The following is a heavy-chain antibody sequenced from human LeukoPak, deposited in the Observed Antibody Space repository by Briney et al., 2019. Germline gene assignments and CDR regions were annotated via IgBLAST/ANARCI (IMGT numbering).Heavy chain of an antibody. CDR1: GYSFTSYW. J-gene: IGHJ4*02. CDR2: IYSGDSDT. CDR3: ARLEEIEQRLVKFDY. Sequence: GESLKIFCKGSGYSFTSYWIGWVRQMPEKGLVWMRFIYSGDSDTRYSPSFQGQDPISADKSISTTYQQWINLKASDTAMYYCARLEEIEQRLVKFDYWGQGTLVTVSS. D-gene: IGHD6-25*01. V-gene: IGHV5-51*01.